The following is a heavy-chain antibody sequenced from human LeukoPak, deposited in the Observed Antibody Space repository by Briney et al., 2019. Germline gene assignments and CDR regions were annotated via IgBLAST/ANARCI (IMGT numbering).Heavy chain of an antibody. CDR2: IYPSDSDT. CDR3: AIGKNLIYWYFEV. V-gene: IGHV5-51*01. Sequence: GESLEISCKGSGYNFSTYWIGWVRQMPGKGLEWMGLIYPSDSDTRYSPSFQGQVTISADMSIDTAYVQWSSLKASDSAMYYCAIGKNLIYWYFEVWGRGTLVTVSS. J-gene: IGHJ2*01. D-gene: IGHD1-1*01. CDR1: GYNFSTYW.